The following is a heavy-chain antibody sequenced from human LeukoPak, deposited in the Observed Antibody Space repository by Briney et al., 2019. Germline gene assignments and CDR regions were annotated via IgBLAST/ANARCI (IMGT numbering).Heavy chain of an antibody. Sequence: PGGSLRLSCAASGFTFSSYEMNWVRQAPGKGLEWVSYISSSGSTIYYADSGKGRFTISRYNAKNSLYLQMNSLRAEDTAVYYCARDMGPQDTAMGGFHYYGMDVWGQGTTVSVSS. CDR3: ARDMGPQDTAMGGFHYYGMDV. V-gene: IGHV3-48*03. J-gene: IGHJ6*02. CDR1: GFTFSSYE. D-gene: IGHD5-18*01. CDR2: ISSSGSTI.